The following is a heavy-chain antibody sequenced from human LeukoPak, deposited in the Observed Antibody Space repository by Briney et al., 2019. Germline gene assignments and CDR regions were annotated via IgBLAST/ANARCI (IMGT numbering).Heavy chain of an antibody. CDR1: GFTFSTYA. V-gene: IGHV3-30*02. Sequence: GGSRRLSCAASGFTFSTYAMHWVRQAPGKGLEWVAFIRSDGSNKYYADSVRGRFIISRDTSKNTLYLQMNSLRVEDTAVYSCARGGRTPFDYWGQGTLVTVSS. CDR2: IRSDGSNK. D-gene: IGHD3-16*01. CDR3: ARGGRTPFDY. J-gene: IGHJ4*02.